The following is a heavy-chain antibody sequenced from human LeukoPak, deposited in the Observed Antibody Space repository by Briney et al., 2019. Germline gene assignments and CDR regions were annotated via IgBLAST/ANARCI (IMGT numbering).Heavy chain of an antibody. CDR1: GYTFTGYY. D-gene: IGHD7-27*01. CDR3: ARDQTGDEDY. J-gene: IGHJ4*02. V-gene: IGHV1-2*02. CDR2: INPNSGGT. Sequence: GASVKVSCKASGYTFTGYYIHWVRQAPGQGLGWMGWINPNSGGTNYAQKFQGRVTMTRDTSISTAYMELSRLRSDDTAVYYCARDQTGDEDYWGQGTLVTVSS.